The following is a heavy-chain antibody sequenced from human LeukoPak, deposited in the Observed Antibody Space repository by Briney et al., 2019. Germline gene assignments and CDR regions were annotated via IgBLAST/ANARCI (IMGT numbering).Heavy chain of an antibody. CDR1: GGSVSSYY. Sequence: NRSETLSLTCTVSGGSVSSYYWSWIRQPPGKGLEWIGYIYYSGSTNYNPPLKSRVTISVDTSKNQFSLKLSSVTAADTAVYYCARGGAVTQWFDPWGQGTLVTVSS. J-gene: IGHJ5*02. V-gene: IGHV4-59*02. CDR2: IYYSGST. CDR3: ARGGAVTQWFDP. D-gene: IGHD4-17*01.